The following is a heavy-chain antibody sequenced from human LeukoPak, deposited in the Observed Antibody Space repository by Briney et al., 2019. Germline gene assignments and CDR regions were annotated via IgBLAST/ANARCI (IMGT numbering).Heavy chain of an antibody. CDR3: EKDLGGSGDYRPY. J-gene: IGHJ4*02. V-gene: IGHV3-23*01. CDR1: GFTFSSYA. D-gene: IGHD2-21*02. Sequence: GGSLRLSCAASGFTFSSYAMSWVRQAPGKGLEWVSAISGSDGSTYYADSVKGRFTISRDNSKNMLYLQMNSLSAEDTAVYYCEKDLGGSGDYRPYWGQGSVVTVSS. CDR2: ISGSDGST.